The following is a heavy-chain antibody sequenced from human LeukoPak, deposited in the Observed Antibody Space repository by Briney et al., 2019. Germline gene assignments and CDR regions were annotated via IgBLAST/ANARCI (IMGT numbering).Heavy chain of an antibody. J-gene: IGHJ4*02. V-gene: IGHV4-61*02. CDR3: ARHDGRRKYCSSTSCRPFDY. Sequence: SETLSLTCTVSGGSISSGSYYWSWIRQPAGKGLEWIGRIYTSGSTNHNPSLKSRLTISVDTSKNQFSLKLSSVTAADTAVYYCARHDGRRKYCSSTSCRPFDYWGQGTLVTVSS. D-gene: IGHD2-2*01. CDR1: GGSISSGSYY. CDR2: IYTSGST.